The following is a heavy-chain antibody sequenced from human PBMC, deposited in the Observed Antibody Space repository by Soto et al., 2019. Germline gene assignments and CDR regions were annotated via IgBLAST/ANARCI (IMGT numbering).Heavy chain of an antibody. CDR1: GFTFSSYA. D-gene: IGHD2-2*01. J-gene: IGHJ4*02. V-gene: IGHV3-23*01. CDR2: ISGSGGST. CDR3: AKGNIVVVPAADYFDY. Sequence: PGGSLRLSCAASGFTFSSYAMSWVRQAPGKGLEWVSAISGSGGSTYYADSVKGRFTISRDNSKNTLYLQMNSLRAEDTAVYYCAKGNIVVVPAADYFDYWGQGTLVTVSS.